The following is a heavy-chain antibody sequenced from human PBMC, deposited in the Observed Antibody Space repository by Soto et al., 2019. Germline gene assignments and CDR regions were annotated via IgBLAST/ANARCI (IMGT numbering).Heavy chain of an antibody. CDR1: GVTVSSNY. V-gene: IGHV3-66*01. CDR2: IYSSGST. CDR3: ASPRDGTYLHDAFDI. Sequence: HPGGSLRLSCAASGVTVSSNYMSWVRQAPGKGLDWVSFIYSSGSTFYADSVKGRFTISRDNSKSTLYLQMNSLRAEDTAVYYCASPRDGTYLHDAFDIWGQGTMVTVS. J-gene: IGHJ3*02. D-gene: IGHD1-26*01.